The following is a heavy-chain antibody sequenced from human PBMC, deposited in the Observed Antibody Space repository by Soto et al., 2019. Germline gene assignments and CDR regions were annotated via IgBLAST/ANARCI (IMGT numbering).Heavy chain of an antibody. CDR1: GFTVSSNY. CDR2: IYSGGST. D-gene: IGHD3-10*01. Sequence: EVQLVESGGGLVQPGGSLRLSCAASGFTVSSNYMSWVRQAPGKGLEWVSVIYSGGSTYYADSVKGRFTISRHNSKNTLYLQMNSLRAEDTAVYYCGGGGITMVRGVLDYWGQGTLVTVSS. V-gene: IGHV3-53*04. CDR3: GGGGITMVRGVLDY. J-gene: IGHJ4*02.